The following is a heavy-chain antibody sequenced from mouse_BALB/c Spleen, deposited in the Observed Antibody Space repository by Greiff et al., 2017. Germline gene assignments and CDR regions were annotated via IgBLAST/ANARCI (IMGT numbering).Heavy chain of an antibody. J-gene: IGHJ4*01. Sequence: EVQLQESGAELVKPGASVKLSCTASGFNIKDTYMHWVKQRPEQGLEWIGRIDPANGNTKYDPKFQGKATITADTSSNTAYLQLSSLTSEDTAVYYCAKGDYGNYDYAMDYWGQGTSVTVSS. D-gene: IGHD2-1*01. CDR2: IDPANGNT. V-gene: IGHV14-3*02. CDR1: GFNIKDTY. CDR3: AKGDYGNYDYAMDY.